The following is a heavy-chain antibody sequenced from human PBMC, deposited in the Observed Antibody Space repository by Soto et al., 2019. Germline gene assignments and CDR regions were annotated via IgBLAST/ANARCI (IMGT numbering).Heavy chain of an antibody. V-gene: IGHV3-30*18. J-gene: IGHJ1*01. D-gene: IGHD2-21*02. Sequence: QVQLVESGGGVVQPGRSLRLSCAASGFTFSSYGMHWVRQAPGKGLEWVAVISYDGSNKYYADSVKGRFTISRDNSKNTRYLKMNSLRAEDTAVYYCAKDPPGVTAIPQHWGQGTLVTVSS. CDR3: AKDPPGVTAIPQH. CDR2: ISYDGSNK. CDR1: GFTFSSYG.